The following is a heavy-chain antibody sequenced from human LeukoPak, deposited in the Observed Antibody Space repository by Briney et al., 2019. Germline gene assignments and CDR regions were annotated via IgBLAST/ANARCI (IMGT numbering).Heavy chain of an antibody. CDR3: ARGQVVAATHFGFDI. D-gene: IGHD2-15*01. J-gene: IGHJ3*02. Sequence: VASVKVSCKASGCTFTSYAMHWVRQAPGQRLEWMGWINAGNGNTKYSQEFQGRVTITRDTSASTAYMELSSLRSEDMAVYYCARGQVVAATHFGFDIWGQGTMVTVSS. V-gene: IGHV1-3*03. CDR2: INAGNGNT. CDR1: GCTFTSYA.